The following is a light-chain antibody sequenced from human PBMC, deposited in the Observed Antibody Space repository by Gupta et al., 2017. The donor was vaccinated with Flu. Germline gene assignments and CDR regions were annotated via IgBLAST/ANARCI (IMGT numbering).Light chain of an antibody. CDR2: VAS. Sequence: PSSLSASVGDRVAITCRASQNISSFLNWYQQKPGKAPKLLISVASTLQSGVPSRFSGSGSGTAFTLTINGLQPEDFATYYCQQSYNSPLSFGGGTRVEIK. CDR3: QQSYNSPLS. J-gene: IGKJ4*01. CDR1: QNISSF. V-gene: IGKV1-39*01.